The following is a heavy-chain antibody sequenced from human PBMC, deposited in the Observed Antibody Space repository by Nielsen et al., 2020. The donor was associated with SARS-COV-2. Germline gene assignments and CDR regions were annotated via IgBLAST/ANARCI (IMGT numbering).Heavy chain of an antibody. J-gene: IGHJ4*02. D-gene: IGHD1-26*01. CDR1: GYTFTSYY. CDR2: INPSGGST. CDR3: AREPRAPSSGKLFDY. Sequence: ASVKVSCKASGYTFTSYYMHWVRQAPGQGLEWMGIINPSGGSTSYAQKFQGRATMTRDTSTSTVYMELSSLRSEDTAVYYCAREPRAPSSGKLFDYWGQGTLVTVSS. V-gene: IGHV1-46*01.